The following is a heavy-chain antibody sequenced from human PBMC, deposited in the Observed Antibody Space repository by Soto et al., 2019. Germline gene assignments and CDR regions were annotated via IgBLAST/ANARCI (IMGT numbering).Heavy chain of an antibody. CDR1: GFTVSGKKY. J-gene: IGHJ3*02. CDR2: LYIADGT. V-gene: IGHV3-53*01. Sequence: DVQVVESGGGLIQPGGSLRLSCAASGFTVSGKKYITWVRQAPGQGLEWVSALYIADGTFYADSVRGRFTVSIDSSKNTVYLQMNNLSPEDTAVYFCATWLLREHAFDIGGLGTMVTVSS. CDR3: ATWLLREHAFDI. D-gene: IGHD2-15*01.